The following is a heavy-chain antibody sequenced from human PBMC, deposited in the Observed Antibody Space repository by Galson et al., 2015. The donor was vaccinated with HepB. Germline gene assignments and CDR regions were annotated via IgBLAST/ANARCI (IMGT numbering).Heavy chain of an antibody. J-gene: IGHJ6*02. V-gene: IGHV3-33*01. CDR1: GFTFSRYG. Sequence: SLRLSCAASGFTFSRYGMNWVRQAPGKGLEWVSFIRCDGSNKYYADSVKGRFTISRDNSKNTLYLQMNSLRAEDTAVYYCASFAGYSYGYACMDVWGQGTTVTVSS. CDR2: IRCDGSNK. CDR3: ASFAGYSYGYACMDV. D-gene: IGHD5-18*01.